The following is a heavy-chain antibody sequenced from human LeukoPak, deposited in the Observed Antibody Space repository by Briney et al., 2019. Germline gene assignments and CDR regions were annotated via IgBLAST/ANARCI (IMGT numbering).Heavy chain of an antibody. J-gene: IGHJ5*02. V-gene: IGHV4-39*01. CDR1: GGSISSSSYY. CDR2: IFSSGST. CDR3: ARRLPIAPAFDP. Sequence: PSETLSLTCSVSGGSISSSSYYWGWIRQPPGKGLEWIGSIFSSGSTYYNPSLKSRVTILVDTSKNQFSLKLNSVTAADTAVYYCARRLPIAPAFDPWGQGTLVTVSS. D-gene: IGHD6-13*01.